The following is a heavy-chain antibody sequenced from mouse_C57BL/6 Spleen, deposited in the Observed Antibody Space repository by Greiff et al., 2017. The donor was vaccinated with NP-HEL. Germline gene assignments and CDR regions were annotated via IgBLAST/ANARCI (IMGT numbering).Heavy chain of an antibody. CDR2: IDPENGDT. CDR1: GFNIKDDY. CDR3: TLYGRSPD. D-gene: IGHD1-1*01. J-gene: IGHJ3*01. V-gene: IGHV14-4*01. Sequence: EVQLQQSGAELVRPGASVKLSCTASGFNIKDDYMHWVKQRPEQGLEWIGWIDPENGDTEYASKFQGKATITADTSSNTAYLQLSSLTSEDTAVYYCTLYGRSPDWGQGTLVTVSA.